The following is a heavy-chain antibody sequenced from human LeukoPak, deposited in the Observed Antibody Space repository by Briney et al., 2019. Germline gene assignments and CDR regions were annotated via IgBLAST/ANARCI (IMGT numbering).Heavy chain of an antibody. CDR1: GFTVRGNY. V-gene: IGHV3-53*01. D-gene: IGHD3-10*01. CDR3: ARDGDYGSGSF. J-gene: IGHJ4*02. CDR2: IYSNGNA. Sequence: GGSLRLSCAASGFTVRGNYMSWIRQAPGKGLDRVSVIYSNGNAYYADSVKGRFTISRDNSKNMVCLQMNSLRAEDTAIYFCARDGDYGSGSFWGQGTLVTVSS.